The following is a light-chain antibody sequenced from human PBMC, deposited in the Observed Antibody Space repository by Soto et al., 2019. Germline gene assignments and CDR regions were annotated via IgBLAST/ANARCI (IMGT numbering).Light chain of an antibody. CDR3: MSYAGGNRFV. J-gene: IGLJ1*01. CDR2: QVT. V-gene: IGLV2-8*01. Sequence: QSVLTQPPSASGSPGQSVTISCAGTINDVGGYNYVSWYQQHPGKVPQLIIYQVTKRPSGVPDRFSASKSDTTASLTISGLQAEDEGDYYCMSYAGGNRFVFGTGTKVTVL. CDR1: INDVGGYNY.